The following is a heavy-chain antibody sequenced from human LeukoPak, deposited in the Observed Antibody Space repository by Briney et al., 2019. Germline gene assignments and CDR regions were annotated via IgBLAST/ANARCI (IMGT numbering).Heavy chain of an antibody. Sequence: SSETLSLTRTVSGGSISSYYWSWIRQPPGKGLEWIGYIYYSGSTNYNPSLKSRVTISVDTSKNQFSLKLSSVTAADTAVYYCAREAVVTGAFDIWGQGTMVTVSS. CDR3: AREAVVTGAFDI. J-gene: IGHJ3*02. V-gene: IGHV4-59*01. CDR2: IYYSGST. CDR1: GGSISSYY. D-gene: IGHD4-23*01.